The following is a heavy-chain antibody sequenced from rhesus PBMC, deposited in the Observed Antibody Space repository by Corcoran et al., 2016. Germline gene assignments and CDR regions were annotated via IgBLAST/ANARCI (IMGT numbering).Heavy chain of an antibody. D-gene: IGHD6-37*01. V-gene: IGHV4-80*01. CDR3: ARGGSGGGWN. J-gene: IGHJ4*01. CDR1: GASIRSNW. Sequence: QVPLQESGPGLVKPSETLSLTCTVSGASIRSNWWRLMRQSPGKGLEWIRRINGKSVITNDNPTIKSRFHISKAVSKNQHSLRLSFVTAADTAVYYCARGGSGGGWNWGQGVPVTVSS. CDR2: INGKSVIT.